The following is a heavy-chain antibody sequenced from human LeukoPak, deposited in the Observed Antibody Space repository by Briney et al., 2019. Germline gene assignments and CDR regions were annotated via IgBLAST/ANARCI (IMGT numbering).Heavy chain of an antibody. Sequence: ASVKVSCKASRYTFTGYYMHWVRQAPGQGLEWMGWINPNSGGTNYAQKFQGRVTMTRDTSISTAYMELSRLRSDDTAVYYCARGDTAMVQSPLDYWGQGTLVTVSS. CDR2: INPNSGGT. V-gene: IGHV1-2*02. D-gene: IGHD5-18*01. CDR3: ARGDTAMVQSPLDY. J-gene: IGHJ4*02. CDR1: RYTFTGYY.